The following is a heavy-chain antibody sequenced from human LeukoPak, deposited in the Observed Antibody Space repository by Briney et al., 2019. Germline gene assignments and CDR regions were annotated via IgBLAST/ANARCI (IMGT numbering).Heavy chain of an antibody. D-gene: IGHD2-2*02. CDR1: GFTFSSCP. CDR2: ITSSGST. CDR3: AKYTCRWDEDY. J-gene: IGHJ4*02. V-gene: IGHV3-23*01. Sequence: GGSLRLSCAASGFTFSSCPMTLVRQAPGKGLEWVSAITSSGSTYYADSVKGRFTISRDNSKNTLYLQMNSLRAEDTAVYYCAKYTCRWDEDYWGQGSLVTVSS.